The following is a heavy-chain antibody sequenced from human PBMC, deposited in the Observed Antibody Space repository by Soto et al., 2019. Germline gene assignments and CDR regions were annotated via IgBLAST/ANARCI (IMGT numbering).Heavy chain of an antibody. D-gene: IGHD1-26*01. CDR1: GFTFSSYP. V-gene: IGHV3-30-3*01. J-gene: IGHJ6*02. CDR2: ISSDGANK. Sequence: QVQLMGSGGGVVQPGRSLRVSCAASGFTFSSYPVHWVRQAPGKGLEWVAVISSDGANKYYADSVKGRFTISRDNSKNTRYLQMNSLRAEDTAVYHCARDLRMGPEHYYYYGMDVWGQGTTVTVSS. CDR3: ARDLRMGPEHYYYYGMDV.